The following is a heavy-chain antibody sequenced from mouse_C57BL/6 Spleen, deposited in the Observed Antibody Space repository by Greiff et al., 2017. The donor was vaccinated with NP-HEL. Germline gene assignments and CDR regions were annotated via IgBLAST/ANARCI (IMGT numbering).Heavy chain of an antibody. CDR3: ARLDYYGSSLVFDY. D-gene: IGHD1-1*01. Sequence: QVQLQQSGAELVKPGASVKLSCKASGYTFTSYWMHWVKQRPGRGLEGIGRIDPNSGGTKYNEKFKSKATLTVDKPSSTAYMQLSSLTSEDSAVYYCARLDYYGSSLVFDYWGQGTTLTVSS. CDR1: GYTFTSYW. V-gene: IGHV1-72*01. J-gene: IGHJ2*01. CDR2: IDPNSGGT.